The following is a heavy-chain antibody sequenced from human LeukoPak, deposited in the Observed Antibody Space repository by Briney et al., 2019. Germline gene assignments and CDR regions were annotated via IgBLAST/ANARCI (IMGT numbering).Heavy chain of an antibody. J-gene: IGHJ4*02. D-gene: IGHD3-3*01. V-gene: IGHV3-23*01. CDR3: AKDKGPHRITILGVVIMGYFDY. CDR1: GFTFSSYA. Sequence: GGSLRLSCAASGFTFSSYAMSWVRQAPGKGLEWVSTISGSGGSTYYADSVKGRFTISRDNSKNTLYLQMNSLRAEDTAVYYCAKDKGPHRITILGVVIMGYFDYWGQGTLVSVSS. CDR2: ISGSGGST.